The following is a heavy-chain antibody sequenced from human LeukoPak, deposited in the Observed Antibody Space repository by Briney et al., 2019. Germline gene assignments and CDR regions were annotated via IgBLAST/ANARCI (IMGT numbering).Heavy chain of an antibody. CDR2: IYSGGST. CDR1: GFTVSSNY. CDR3: ATNYDFWCGYYMEFDY. Sequence: GGSLRLSCAASGFTVSSNYMSWVRQAPGKGLEWVSVIYSGGSTYYADSVKGRFTISRDNSKNTLYLQMNSLRAEDTAVYYCATNYDFWCGYYMEFDYWGQGTLVTVSS. J-gene: IGHJ4*02. D-gene: IGHD3-3*01. V-gene: IGHV3-66*02.